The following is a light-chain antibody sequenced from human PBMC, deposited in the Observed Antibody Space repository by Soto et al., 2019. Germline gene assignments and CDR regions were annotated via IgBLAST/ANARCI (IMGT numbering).Light chain of an antibody. CDR3: QQRGNWPVT. V-gene: IGKV3-11*01. CDR2: DAS. CDR1: QSVSRY. J-gene: IGKJ1*01. Sequence: EIVLTQSPATLPLSPGERATLSCRPSQSVSRYFAWYQQKPGQAPRPLIYDASNRATGIPARFSGSGSGTDFTLTISSLEPDDFAVYYCQQRGNWPVTFGQGTRVDIK.